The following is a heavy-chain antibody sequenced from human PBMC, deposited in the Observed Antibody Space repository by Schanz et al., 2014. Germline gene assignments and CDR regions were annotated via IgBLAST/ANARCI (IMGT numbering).Heavy chain of an antibody. CDR3: ERVLGGDEGLDP. D-gene: IGHD4-17*01. J-gene: IGHJ5*02. CDR2: IKQDGSAK. V-gene: IGHV3-7*01. CDR1: GFTFSRYW. Sequence: EVQLVESGGGLVQPGGSLRLCCVASGFTFSRYWMTWVRQAPGKGLEWVANIKQDGSAKNYVDSVKGRFTISRDNPKNSLCLQMNSPRAAATALYSCERVLGGDEGLDPWGQGTLVTVSS.